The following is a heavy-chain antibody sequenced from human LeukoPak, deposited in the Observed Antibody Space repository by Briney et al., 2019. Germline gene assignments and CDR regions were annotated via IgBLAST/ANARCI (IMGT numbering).Heavy chain of an antibody. Sequence: HAGGSLRLSCAASGFTFSSYSMNWVRQAPGKGLEWVSAISGSGGSTYYADSVKGRFTISRDNSKNTLYLQMNSLRAEDTAVYYCAKVGSSGWYNWFDPWGQGTLVTVSS. CDR1: GFTFSSYS. CDR3: AKVGSSGWYNWFDP. CDR2: ISGSGGST. V-gene: IGHV3-23*01. D-gene: IGHD6-19*01. J-gene: IGHJ5*02.